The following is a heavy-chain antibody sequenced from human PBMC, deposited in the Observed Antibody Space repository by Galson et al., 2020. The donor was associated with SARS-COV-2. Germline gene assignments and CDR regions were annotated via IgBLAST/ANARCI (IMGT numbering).Heavy chain of an antibody. J-gene: IGHJ6*02. Sequence: ASVKVSCKASGYTFTDYYIHWVRQAPGQGLEWMGWINPKSGGTNYAQKFEGRVTMTRDTFITTAYMELSRLRADDTAVYYCARLRYYDVLSGYSVDGWGQGTMVTVSS. CDR3: ARLRYYDVLSGYSVDG. V-gene: IGHV1-2*02. CDR1: GYTFTDYY. D-gene: IGHD3-9*01. CDR2: INPKSGGT.